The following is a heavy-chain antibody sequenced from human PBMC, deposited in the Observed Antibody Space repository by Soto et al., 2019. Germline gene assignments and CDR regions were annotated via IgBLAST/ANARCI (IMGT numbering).Heavy chain of an antibody. V-gene: IGHV3-30-3*01. J-gene: IGHJ6*02. CDR1: GFTFSSYA. D-gene: IGHD3-10*01. Sequence: QVQLVESGGGVVQPGRSLRLSCAASGFTFSSYAMHWVRQAPGKGLEWVAVISYDGSNKYYADSVKGRFTISRDNSKKTLYLPMNSLRAEDTAVYYCARDLWFGELRYVSGMDVWGQGTTVTVSS. CDR3: ARDLWFGELRYVSGMDV. CDR2: ISYDGSNK.